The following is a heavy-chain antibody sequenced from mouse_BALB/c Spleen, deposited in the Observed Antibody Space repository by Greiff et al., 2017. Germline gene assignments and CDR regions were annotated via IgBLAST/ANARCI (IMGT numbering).Heavy chain of an antibody. V-gene: IGHV1S81*02. CDR3: PIRRRYAMDS. CDR1: GYTFTSYY. J-gene: IGHJ4*01. CDR2: INPSNGGT. D-gene: IGHD1-2*01. Sequence: QVQLKESGAELVKPGASVQLSCKASGYTFTSYYMYWVKQRPGQGLEWIGGINPSNGGTNFNEKFKSKATLTVDKSSSTSYMQLSSLTSEDSAVYYCPIRRRYAMDSWGEGTSVTVSS.